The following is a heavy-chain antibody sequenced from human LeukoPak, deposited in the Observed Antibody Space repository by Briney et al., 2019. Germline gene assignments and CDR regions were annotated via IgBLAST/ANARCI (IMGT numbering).Heavy chain of an antibody. CDR3: ARGGGDIVVVPAAGVNNWFDP. CDR1: GGSFSGYY. CDR2: INHSGST. V-gene: IGHV4-34*01. J-gene: IGHJ5*02. Sequence: SETLSLTCAVYGGSFSGYYWSWIRQPPGKGLEWIGEINHSGSTNYNPSLKSRVTISVDTSKNQFSLKLSSVTAADTAVYYRARGGGDIVVVPAAGVNNWFDPWGQGTLVTVSS. D-gene: IGHD2-2*01.